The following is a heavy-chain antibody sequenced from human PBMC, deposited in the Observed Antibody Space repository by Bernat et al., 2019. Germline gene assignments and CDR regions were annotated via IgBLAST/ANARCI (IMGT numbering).Heavy chain of an antibody. V-gene: IGHV3-30*01. D-gene: IGHD6-19*01. CDR1: GFTFTYA. Sequence: QVQLVESGGGVVQPGRSLRLSCAASGFTFTYAMHWVRQAPGKGLEWVAVMSYDGSHEYYADSVKGRFTISRDNSKNTLYLQMNSLRAEDTAVYYCARDGRVAGISWDFDLWGRGTLVTVSS. CDR3: ARDGRVAGISWDFDL. CDR2: MSYDGSHE. J-gene: IGHJ2*01.